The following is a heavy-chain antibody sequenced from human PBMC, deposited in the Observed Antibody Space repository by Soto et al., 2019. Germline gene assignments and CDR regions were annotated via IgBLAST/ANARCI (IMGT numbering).Heavy chain of an antibody. CDR2: IIPILGIA. D-gene: IGHD6-13*01. CDR3: ARDSSVAARQKTFDP. Sequence: SVKVSCKGSGGTFSSYTISWVRQAPGQGLEWMGRIIPILGIANYAQKFQGRVTITADKSTSTAYMELSSLRSEDTAVYYCARDSSVAARQKTFDPWGQGTLVTVSS. CDR1: GGTFSSYT. V-gene: IGHV1-69*04. J-gene: IGHJ5*02.